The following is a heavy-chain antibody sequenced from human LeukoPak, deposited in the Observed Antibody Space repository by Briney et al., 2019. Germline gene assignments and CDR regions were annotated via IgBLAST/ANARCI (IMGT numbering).Heavy chain of an antibody. CDR2: ISGSGGST. V-gene: IGHV3-23*01. J-gene: IGHJ4*02. D-gene: IGHD3-16*01. Sequence: GGSLRLSCAASGFTFSSYAMSWVRQAPGKGLEWVSAISGSGGSTYYADSVKGRFTISRDNAKNSLYLQMNSLRAEDTALYYCAKATLGGSFDYWGQGTLVTVSS. CDR1: GFTFSSYA. CDR3: AKATLGGSFDY.